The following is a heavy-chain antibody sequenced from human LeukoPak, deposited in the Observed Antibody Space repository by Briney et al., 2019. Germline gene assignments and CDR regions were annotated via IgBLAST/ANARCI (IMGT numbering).Heavy chain of an antibody. CDR2: IYYTGTT. J-gene: IGHJ6*03. Sequence: SETLSLTCTVSGDSISSSAYYWSWIRQDPGKGLEWISYIYYTGTTYYNPSLKSRLVISRDTSRNQFSLQLSSVTAADTAMYYCARASYDSSRSYYYYMDVWGKGTTVTVFS. CDR3: ARASYDSSRSYYYYMDV. CDR1: GDSISSSAYY. D-gene: IGHD3-22*01. V-gene: IGHV4-31*03.